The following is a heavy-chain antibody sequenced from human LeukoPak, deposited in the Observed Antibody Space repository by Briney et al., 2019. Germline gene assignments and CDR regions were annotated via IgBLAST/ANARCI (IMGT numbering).Heavy chain of an antibody. J-gene: IGHJ6*04. CDR2: IYPGDSDT. CDR3: ARHGAPYGSGSYDYYGMDV. V-gene: IGHV5-51*01. CDR1: GSSFTTNW. Sequence: GGSLKISYTGSGSSFTTNWIGWVRPMPGKGLGWMGIIYPGDSDTRYSPSFQGQVTISADKSITTAYLQWSSLKASDTAMYYCARHGAPYGSGSYDYYGMDVWGKGTTVTVSS. D-gene: IGHD3-10*01.